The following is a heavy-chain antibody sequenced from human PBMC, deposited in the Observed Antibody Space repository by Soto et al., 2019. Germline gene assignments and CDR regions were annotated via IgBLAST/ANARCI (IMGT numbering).Heavy chain of an antibody. CDR2: INHSGST. Sequence: SETLSLTCAVYGGSFSGYYWSWIRQPPGKGLEWIGEINHSGSTNYNPSLKSRVTISVDTSKNQFSLKLSSVTAADTAVYYCARDGCSSTSCYDWFDPWGQGTLVNVSS. V-gene: IGHV4-34*01. CDR1: GGSFSGYY. CDR3: ARDGCSSTSCYDWFDP. J-gene: IGHJ5*02. D-gene: IGHD2-2*01.